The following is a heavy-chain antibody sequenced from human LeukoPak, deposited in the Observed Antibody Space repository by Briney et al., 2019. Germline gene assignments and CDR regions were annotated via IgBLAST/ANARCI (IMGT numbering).Heavy chain of an antibody. Sequence: SETLSLTCTVPVDSISSTIYCWGWVRQPPGKWLEWIGNIYNSANTHYNPSLKTRITMSVDTSKNQFSLKMGSVTAADTDVYYCARRGSIHLWTNWGQGTLVTVSS. CDR2: IYNSANT. V-gene: IGHV4-39*01. D-gene: IGHD5-18*01. CDR1: VDSISSTIYC. CDR3: ARRGSIHLWTN. J-gene: IGHJ4*02.